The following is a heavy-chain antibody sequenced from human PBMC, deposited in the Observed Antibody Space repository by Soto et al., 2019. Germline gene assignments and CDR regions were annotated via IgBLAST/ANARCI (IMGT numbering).Heavy chain of an antibody. D-gene: IGHD3-3*01. J-gene: IGHJ4*02. Sequence: PSETLSLTCTVSGGSFKSGSYSWSWIRHPPGKGLEWIGYVYHTWRTSYNPSLKSRVSISMDTSKNQFSLNLDSVTAADTAVYFCARDFAYFDSRGQGTLVTVSS. CDR1: GGSFKSGSYS. CDR2: VYHTWRT. CDR3: ARDFAYFDS. V-gene: IGHV4-61*01.